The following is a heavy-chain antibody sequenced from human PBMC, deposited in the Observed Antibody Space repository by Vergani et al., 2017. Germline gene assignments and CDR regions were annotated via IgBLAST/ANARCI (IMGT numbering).Heavy chain of an antibody. D-gene: IGHD3-10*01. CDR1: DSSIMTNPY. CDR2: IHHSGDT. Sequence: QVQLQESGPGLVKPSETLTLTCDVSDSSIMTNPYWGWFRQSPGKGLEWIGCIHHSGDTHYNSSLKSRVSISIASRSKFSLSLTSVSAADTAIYYCARHRGSGGFFPSSYFYGMDVWGHGTTVTVSS. V-gene: IGHV4-38-2*01. J-gene: IGHJ6*02. CDR3: ARHRGSGGFFPSSYFYGMDV.